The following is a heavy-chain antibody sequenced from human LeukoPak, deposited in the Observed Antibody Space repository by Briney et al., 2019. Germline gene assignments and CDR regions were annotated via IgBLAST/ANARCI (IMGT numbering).Heavy chain of an antibody. CDR1: GFTFSSYS. D-gene: IGHD2-21*02. J-gene: IGHJ6*03. CDR3: ARDAHFVVVTAIPWYYYYMDV. CDR2: ISSSSSYI. V-gene: IGHV3-21*01. Sequence: TGGSLRLSCAASGFTFSSYSMNWVRQAPGKGLEWVSSISSSSSYIYYADSVKGRFTISRDNAKNSLYLQMNSLRAEDTAVYYCARDAHFVVVTAIPWYYYYMDVWGKGTTVTISS.